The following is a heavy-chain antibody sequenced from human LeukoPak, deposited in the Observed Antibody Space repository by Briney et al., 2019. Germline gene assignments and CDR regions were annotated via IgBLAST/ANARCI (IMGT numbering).Heavy chain of an antibody. V-gene: IGHV3-30*02. J-gene: IGHJ4*02. CDR3: ARRPDYAPAFDY. Sequence: GGSLRVSCRQPAFRIIRDGMQWGRQAPGKGRWWVAYIHHDGSKYYYADTVRGRFTISREEIIDILYLHKNKLRDEETGVYYSARRPDYAPAFDYWGQGNLVRVSS. CDR1: AFRIIRDG. CDR2: IHHDGSKY. D-gene: IGHD4/OR15-4a*01.